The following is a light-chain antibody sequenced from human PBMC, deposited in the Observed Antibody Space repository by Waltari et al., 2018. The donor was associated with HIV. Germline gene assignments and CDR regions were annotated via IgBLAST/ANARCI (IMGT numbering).Light chain of an antibody. V-gene: IGLV2-23*02. CDR3: CSYAGSSTSVV. CDR2: EVN. J-gene: IGLJ2*01. Sequence: QSALTQSASVSGSPGQSITISCTGTSSDVGSYNLVSWYQHHPGKAPKLMIYEVNTRPSGVSNRCSGSKSGNTASLTISGLQAEDEADYYCCSYAGSSTSVVFGGGTKLTVL. CDR1: SSDVGSYNL.